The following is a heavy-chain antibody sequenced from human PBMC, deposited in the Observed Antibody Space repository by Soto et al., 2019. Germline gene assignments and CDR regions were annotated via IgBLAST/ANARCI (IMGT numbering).Heavy chain of an antibody. CDR1: GYSFTNYG. J-gene: IGHJ6*02. Sequence: GASVKVSCKASGYSFTNYGISWVRQAPGQGLEWMGWISPYNGKTNYAQNLQGRVTMTTDTSSTTSYMELRSLRSDDTAVYYCARALGYSGYAGMDVWGQGTTVTVSS. D-gene: IGHD5-12*01. CDR3: ARALGYSGYAGMDV. CDR2: ISPYNGKT. V-gene: IGHV1-18*01.